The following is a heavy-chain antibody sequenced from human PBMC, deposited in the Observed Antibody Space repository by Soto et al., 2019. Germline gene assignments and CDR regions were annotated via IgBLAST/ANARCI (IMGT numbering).Heavy chain of an antibody. J-gene: IGHJ4*02. CDR3: ASDYGDTTTEFDY. CDR1: GGTFSSYA. CDR2: IIPIFGTA. V-gene: IGHV1-69*06. D-gene: IGHD4-17*01. Sequence: GASVKVSCKASGGTFSSYAISWVRQAPGQGLEWMGGIIPIFGTANYAQKFQGRVTITADKSTSTAYMELSSLRSEDTAVYYCASDYGDTTTEFDYWGQGTLVTVSS.